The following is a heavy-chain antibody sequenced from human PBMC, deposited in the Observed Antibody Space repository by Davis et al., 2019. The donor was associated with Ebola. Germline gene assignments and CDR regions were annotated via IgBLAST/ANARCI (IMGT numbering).Heavy chain of an antibody. CDR1: GFTFSSYA. CDR2: ISGSGGST. D-gene: IGHD1-26*01. CDR3: ARGEEWELLVYYYGMDV. V-gene: IGHV3-23*01. J-gene: IGHJ6*04. Sequence: GESLKISCAASGFTFSSYAMSWVRQAPGKGLEWVSAISGSGGSTYYADSVKGRFTISRDNAKNSLYLQMNSLRDEDTAVYYCARGEEWELLVYYYGMDVWGKGTTVTVSS.